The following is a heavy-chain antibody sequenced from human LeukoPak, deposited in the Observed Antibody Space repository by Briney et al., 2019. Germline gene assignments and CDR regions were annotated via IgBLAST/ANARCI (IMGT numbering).Heavy chain of an antibody. CDR2: ITGSGTT. CDR1: GFTFNKYV. CDR3: ARGQLRLRHRGFDP. D-gene: IGHD4-17*01. Sequence: GGSLRLSCAGSGFTFNKYVMMWVRKAPNKGLEWVSGITGSGTTYYIDSVKGRFSISRDNSNSIVYLQMNSLTGDDTAVYYCARGQLRLRHRGFDPWGQGTLVTVSS. V-gene: IGHV3-23*01. J-gene: IGHJ5*02.